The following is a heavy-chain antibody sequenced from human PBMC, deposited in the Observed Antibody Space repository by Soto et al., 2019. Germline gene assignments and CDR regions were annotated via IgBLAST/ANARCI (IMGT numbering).Heavy chain of an antibody. V-gene: IGHV1-3*01. CDR2: INAGNGNT. D-gene: IGHD1-26*01. CDR1: GYTFTGYA. J-gene: IGHJ4*02. CDR3: AGGGSGSYYIFDY. Sequence: ASVKVSCKASGYTFTGYAMHWVRQAPGQRLEWMGWINAGNGNTKYSQKFQGRVTITRDTSASTAYMELSSLRSEDTAVYYCAGGGSGSYYIFDYWGQGTLVTVSS.